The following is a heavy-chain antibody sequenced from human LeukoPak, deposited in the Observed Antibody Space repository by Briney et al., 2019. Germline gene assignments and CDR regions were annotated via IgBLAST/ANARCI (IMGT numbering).Heavy chain of an antibody. CDR2: ISPGYSDT. D-gene: IGHD3-22*01. V-gene: IGHV5-51*01. Sequence: SLKISCKGSAYSFTTYWIAWARPMPGKGLDWRGIISPGYSDTKYSPSFPGQVTISADKYISTTYLQWSSLKASDTAMYYCARQGYYYDSIQEFDPWGQGTLVTVSS. J-gene: IGHJ5*02. CDR3: ARQGYYYDSIQEFDP. CDR1: AYSFTTYW.